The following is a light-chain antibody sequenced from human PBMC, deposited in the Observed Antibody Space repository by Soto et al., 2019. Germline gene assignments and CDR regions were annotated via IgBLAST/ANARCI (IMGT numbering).Light chain of an antibody. Sequence: DIQMTQSPSALSASVGDRVTITCRASQSITNYLNWYQHKPGQAPNLLIYAASTLQAGVPSRFRGSGSGTDFTLTISSLQPEDFATYFCQQSHSTPPTFGPGTKLEIK. CDR3: QQSHSTPPT. J-gene: IGKJ2*01. CDR1: QSITNY. CDR2: AAS. V-gene: IGKV1-39*01.